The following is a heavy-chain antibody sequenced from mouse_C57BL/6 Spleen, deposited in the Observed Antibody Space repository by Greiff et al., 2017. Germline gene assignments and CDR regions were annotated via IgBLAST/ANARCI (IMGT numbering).Heavy chain of an antibody. CDR1: GYSITSGYY. J-gene: IGHJ3*01. Sequence: EVKLQESGPGLVKPSQSLSLTCSVTGYSITSGYYWNWIRQFPGNKLEWMGYISYDGSNNYNPSLKNRISITRDTSKNPFILKLNSVTTEDTAPYNFARQLRPRDWFAYWGQVTLVTVSA. D-gene: IGHD3-2*02. V-gene: IGHV3-6*01. CDR3: ARQLRPRDWFAY. CDR2: ISYDGSN.